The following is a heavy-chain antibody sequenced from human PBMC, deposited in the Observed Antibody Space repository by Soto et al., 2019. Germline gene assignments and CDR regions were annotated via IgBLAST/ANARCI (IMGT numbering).Heavy chain of an antibody. D-gene: IGHD3-10*01. CDR1: GFTFSTNW. CDR3: AREYYSSGTH. Sequence: GGSLRLSCAASGFTFSTNWMQWVRQVPGEGPVWVSSISENGGITTYADSVKGRFTISRDNAKNTLYLQMNGLRVEDTAIYYCAREYYSSGTHWGQGTLVTVSS. CDR2: ISENGGIT. J-gene: IGHJ1*01. V-gene: IGHV3-74*01.